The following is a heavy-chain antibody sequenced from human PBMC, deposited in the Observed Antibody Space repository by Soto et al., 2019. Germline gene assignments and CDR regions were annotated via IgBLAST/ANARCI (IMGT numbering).Heavy chain of an antibody. V-gene: IGHV3-23*01. CDR1: GFTFSSYA. J-gene: IGHJ4*02. Sequence: GGSLRLSCAASGFTFSSYAMSWVRQAPGKGLEWVSAISGSGGSTYYADSVKGRFTISRDNSKNTLYLQMNSLRAADTAVYYCARHRGSGGAPRPLDYWGQGTLVTVSS. D-gene: IGHD2-15*01. CDR3: ARHRGSGGAPRPLDY. CDR2: ISGSGGST.